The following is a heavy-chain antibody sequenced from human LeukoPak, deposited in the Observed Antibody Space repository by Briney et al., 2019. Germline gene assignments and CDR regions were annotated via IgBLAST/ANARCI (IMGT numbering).Heavy chain of an antibody. CDR3: ARDGGNSYWYFDL. V-gene: IGHV4-34*01. CDR1: GGSFSGYY. CDR2: IYYSGST. D-gene: IGHD3-16*01. Sequence: SETLSLTCAVYGGSFSGYYWGWVRQPPGKGLEWVGSIYYSGSTYYNPYIKRRVTISVDKSKNQFSLKLSSVPAADTAVYYCARDGGNSYWYFDLWGRGTLVTVSS. J-gene: IGHJ2*01.